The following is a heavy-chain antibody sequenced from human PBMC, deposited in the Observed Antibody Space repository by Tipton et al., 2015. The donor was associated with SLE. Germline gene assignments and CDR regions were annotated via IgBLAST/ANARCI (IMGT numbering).Heavy chain of an antibody. CDR2: IFHNGNA. V-gene: IGHV4-59*12. Sequence: TLSLTCSVSGGSITSYYWSWIRQPPGKGLEWIGYIFHNGNAYYNPSLKSRVTISVDMSRNQFSLRLDSVTAADTALYYCARGEMDVFDIWGQGTVVSVSS. J-gene: IGHJ3*02. CDR1: GGSITSYY. CDR3: ARGEMDVFDI.